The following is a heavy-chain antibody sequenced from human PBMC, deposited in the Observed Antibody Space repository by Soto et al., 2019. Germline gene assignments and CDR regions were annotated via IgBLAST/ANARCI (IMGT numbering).Heavy chain of an antibody. V-gene: IGHV4-39*01. J-gene: IGHJ5*02. D-gene: IGHD3-10*01. Sequence: QLQLQESGPGLVKPSETLSLTCTVSGGSISSSSYYWGWIRQPPGKGLEWIGSIYYSGSTYYNPSLKSRVTISVDTSKNQFSLKLSSVTAADTAVYYCASTRPGGWFDPWGQGTLVTVSS. CDR2: IYYSGST. CDR3: ASTRPGGWFDP. CDR1: GGSISSSSYY.